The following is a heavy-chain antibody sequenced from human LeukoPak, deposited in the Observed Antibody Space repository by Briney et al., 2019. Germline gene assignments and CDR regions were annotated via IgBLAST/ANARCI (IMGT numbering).Heavy chain of an antibody. CDR1: GFTFSSYA. D-gene: IGHD4-17*01. CDR3: AKEIWPTVTTPGHTYFDY. J-gene: IGHJ4*02. CDR2: IGGSGGGT. Sequence: GGSLRLSCAASGFTFSSYAMGWVRQAPGKGLEWVSSIGGSGGGTYYADSVKGRFTISRDNSKNTLYLQMISLRAEDTAVYYCAKEIWPTVTTPGHTYFDYWGQGTLVTVSS. V-gene: IGHV3-23*01.